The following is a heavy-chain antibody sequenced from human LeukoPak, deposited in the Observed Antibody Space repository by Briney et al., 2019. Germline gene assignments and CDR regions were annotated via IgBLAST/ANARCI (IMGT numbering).Heavy chain of an antibody. Sequence: ASVKVSCKASGYTFTGYYMHWVRQAPGQGLEWMGWINPNSGGTNFAQKFQGWVTMTRDTSISTAYMELSRLRSDDTAVYYCARGYCSSTSCWVSYYYGMDVWGQGTTVTVSS. CDR1: GYTFTGYY. CDR3: ARGYCSSTSCWVSYYYGMDV. V-gene: IGHV1-2*04. D-gene: IGHD2-2*01. J-gene: IGHJ6*02. CDR2: INPNSGGT.